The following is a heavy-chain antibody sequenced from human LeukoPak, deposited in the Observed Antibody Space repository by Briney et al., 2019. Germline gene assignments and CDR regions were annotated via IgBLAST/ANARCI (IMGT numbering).Heavy chain of an antibody. CDR3: ARGKYDFWSGYSSWFDP. D-gene: IGHD3-3*01. V-gene: IGHV3-7*01. J-gene: IGHJ5*02. CDR2: IKQDGSEK. Sequence: GGSLRLSCAASGFTFSSYWMSWVRQAPGKGLEWVANIKQDGSEKYYVDSVKGRFTISRDNAKNSLYLQMNSLRAEDTAAYYCARGKYDFWSGYSSWFDPWGQGTLVTVSS. CDR1: GFTFSSYW.